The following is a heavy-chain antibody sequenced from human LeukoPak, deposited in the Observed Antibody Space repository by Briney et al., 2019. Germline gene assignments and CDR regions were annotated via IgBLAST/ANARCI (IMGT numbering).Heavy chain of an antibody. V-gene: IGHV1-69*01. CDR3: ASLIAAAATRGH. J-gene: IGHJ4*02. CDR1: GGTFSSYA. CDR2: IIPIFGTA. Sequence: GASVKVSCKASGGTFSSYAFSWVRQAPGQGLEWMGGIIPIFGTANYAQKFQGRVTITADESTSTAYMELSSLRSEDTAVYYCASLIAAAATRGHWGQGTLVTVSS. D-gene: IGHD6-13*01.